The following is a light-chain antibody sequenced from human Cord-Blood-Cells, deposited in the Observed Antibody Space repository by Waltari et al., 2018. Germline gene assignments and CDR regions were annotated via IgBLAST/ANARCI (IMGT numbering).Light chain of an antibody. CDR1: SSDVGGYTY. CDR3: SSYTSSSTNVV. V-gene: IGLV2-14*01. CDR2: DVS. Sequence: QSALTQPASVSGSPGQSITISCTGTSSDVGGYTYVSWYQQHPGKAPRIMIYDVSNRPSGVANRFSGAKSGNTASLTISGLQAEDEADYYCSSYTSSSTNVVFGGGTKQTVL. J-gene: IGLJ2*01.